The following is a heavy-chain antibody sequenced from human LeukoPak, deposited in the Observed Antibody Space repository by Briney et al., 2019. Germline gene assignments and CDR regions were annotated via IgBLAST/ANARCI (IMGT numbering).Heavy chain of an antibody. CDR2: IDPNTGDT. J-gene: IGHJ4*02. D-gene: IGHD3-10*01. CDR3: ARLGLHGSGTYYFFDY. Sequence: ASVKVSCKASGQSLTGYFIHWVRQAPGQGLEWVGRIDPNTGDTIYTQNFQGRVTVTSATSISTAYMELSRLTSDDTAVYFCARLGLHGSGTYYFFDYWGQGTLVTVSS. CDR1: GQSLTGYF. V-gene: IGHV1-2*06.